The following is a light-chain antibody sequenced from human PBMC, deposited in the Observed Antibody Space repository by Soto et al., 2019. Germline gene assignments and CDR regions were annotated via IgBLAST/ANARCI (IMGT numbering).Light chain of an antibody. Sequence: DIQLTQSPSSLSASVGDRVTITCRASQSISSSLNWYQQKPGKAPNLLIYAASSLQGGVPSRFSGSGSGTDYTLTISSLQPEDFATYYCQQTYTPLWTFGRGTKV. V-gene: IGKV1-39*01. CDR3: QQTYTPLWT. J-gene: IGKJ1*01. CDR2: AAS. CDR1: QSISSS.